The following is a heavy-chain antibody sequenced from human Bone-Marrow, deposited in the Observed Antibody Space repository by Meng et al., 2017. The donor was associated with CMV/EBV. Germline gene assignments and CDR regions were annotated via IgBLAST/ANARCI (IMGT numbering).Heavy chain of an antibody. CDR3: ARDRYNWEFDD. V-gene: IGHV1-18*01. J-gene: IGHJ4*02. CDR2: ISTYNGNT. Sequence: SVKVSCKAYGYTFINYGFSWVRQAPGQGLQWMGWISTYNGNTNYAQRFQGRVTLTTDPSTSTAYMELRRLRADDTAVYYCARDRYNWEFDDWGQGTLVTVSS. CDR1: GYTFINYG. D-gene: IGHD1-1*01.